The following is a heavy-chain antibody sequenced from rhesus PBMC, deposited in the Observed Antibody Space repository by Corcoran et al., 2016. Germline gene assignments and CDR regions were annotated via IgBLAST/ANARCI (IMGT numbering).Heavy chain of an antibody. CDR3: AGRIVGATLDY. D-gene: IGHD1-44*02. V-gene: IGHV4-127*01. CDR2: MSGSSGST. J-gene: IGHJ4*01. CDR1: GYSISSGYG. Sequence: QVQLQESGPGLVKPSETLSLTCAVSGYSISSGYGWSWIRQPQGKGLGWIWSMSGSSGSTNYNPSLKCRVTISKDTSKNQFSLKLSSVTAADTAVYYCAGRIVGATLDYWGQGVLVTVSS.